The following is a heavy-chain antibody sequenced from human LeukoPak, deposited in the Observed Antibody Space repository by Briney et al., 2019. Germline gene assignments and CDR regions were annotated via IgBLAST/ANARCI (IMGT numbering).Heavy chain of an antibody. V-gene: IGHV3-30*18. CDR2: ISYDGSNK. J-gene: IGHJ6*02. CDR1: GFTFSSYG. Sequence: GGSLRLSCAASGFTFSSYGMHWVRQAPGKGLEWVAVISYDGSNKYYADSVKGRFTISRDNSKNTLYLQMNSLRAEDTAVYYCAKDLLALDYYYYGMDVWGQGITVTVSS. CDR3: AKDLLALDYYYYGMDV. D-gene: IGHD2-15*01.